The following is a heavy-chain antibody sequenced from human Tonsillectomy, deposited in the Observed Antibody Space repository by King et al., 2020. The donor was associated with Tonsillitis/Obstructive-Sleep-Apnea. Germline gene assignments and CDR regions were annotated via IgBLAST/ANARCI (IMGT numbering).Heavy chain of an antibody. CDR2: IYWDDDK. D-gene: IGHD2-15*01. CDR1: GFSLSTSGVG. CDR3: EHTKVPSAPIDY. Sequence: TLKESGPTLVKPTQTLTLTCTFSGFSLSTSGVGVGWIRQPPGKALEWLALIYWDDDKRYSPSLTSRLPIPKHTSKNQVVLTMTNMDPVATATYYCEHTKVPSAPIDYWGQGTLVTVSS. J-gene: IGHJ4*02. V-gene: IGHV2-5*02.